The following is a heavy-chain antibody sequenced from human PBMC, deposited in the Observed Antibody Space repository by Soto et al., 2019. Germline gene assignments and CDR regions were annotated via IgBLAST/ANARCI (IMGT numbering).Heavy chain of an antibody. Sequence: QVQLVESGGGVVQPGRSLRLSCAASGFTFSGYAMHWVRQAPGKGLEWVALISYDGNSKHYADSVKGRFTISRDNSKNTRYVQMNSLRVEDTAVYYCGRAGDWDYWGQGTLVTVSS. V-gene: IGHV3-30-3*01. CDR3: GRAGDWDY. CDR2: ISYDGNSK. D-gene: IGHD2-21*02. CDR1: GFTFSGYA. J-gene: IGHJ4*02.